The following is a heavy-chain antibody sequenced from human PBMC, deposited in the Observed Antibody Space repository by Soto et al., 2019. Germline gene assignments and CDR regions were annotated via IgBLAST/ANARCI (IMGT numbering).Heavy chain of an antibody. J-gene: IGHJ6*02. CDR1: GFTFSDYY. CDR2: ISSSGSTI. CDR3: AREVVPAAIASYDMDV. Sequence: GGSLRLSCAASGFTFSDYYMSWIRQAPGKGLEWVSYISSSGSTIYYADSVKGRFTISRDNAKNSLYLQMNSLRAEDTAVYYCAREVVPAAIASYDMDVWGQGTTVTVSS. V-gene: IGHV3-11*01. D-gene: IGHD2-2*01.